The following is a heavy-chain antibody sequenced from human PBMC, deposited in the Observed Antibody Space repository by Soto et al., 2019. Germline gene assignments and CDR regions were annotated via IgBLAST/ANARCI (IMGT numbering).Heavy chain of an antibody. CDR1: GGSFSGYY. CDR2: INHSGST. J-gene: IGHJ4*02. CDR3: ARFAVDIVATFDY. V-gene: IGHV4-34*01. Sequence: QVQLQQWGAGLLKPSETLSLTCAVYGGSFSGYYWSWIRQPPGKGLEWIGEINHSGSTNYNPSLKSRVTISVDTSKNQFSLKLSSVTAADTAVYYCARFAVDIVATFDYWGQGTLVTVSS. D-gene: IGHD5-12*01.